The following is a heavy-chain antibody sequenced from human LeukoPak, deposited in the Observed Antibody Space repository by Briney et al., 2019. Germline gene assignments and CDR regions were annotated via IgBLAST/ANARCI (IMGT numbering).Heavy chain of an antibody. Sequence: QPGGSLRLSCAASGFTFSSYSMNWVRQAPGKGLEWVAVISYDGSNKYYADSVTGRFTISRDNSKNTLYLQMNSLRAEDTAVYYCAKGLQGHDSSSWSVGYWGQGTLVTVSS. CDR3: AKGLQGHDSSSWSVGY. J-gene: IGHJ4*02. D-gene: IGHD6-13*01. CDR2: ISYDGSNK. CDR1: GFTFSSYS. V-gene: IGHV3-30*18.